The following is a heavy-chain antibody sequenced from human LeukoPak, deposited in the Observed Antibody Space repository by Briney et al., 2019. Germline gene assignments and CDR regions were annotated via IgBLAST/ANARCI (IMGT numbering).Heavy chain of an antibody. CDR1: GLSFGSYG. CDR3: ARDGFLY. J-gene: IGHJ4*02. CDR2: ISHEGSIK. D-gene: IGHD2/OR15-2a*01. V-gene: IGHV3-30*03. Sequence: PGGSLRLSCAASGLSFGSYGMHWVRQAPGKGLEWVAVISHEGSIKYHADSVKGRFTISRDNSKNMVYLQMNSLRTEDTAIYYCARDGFLYWGQGTLVIVSS.